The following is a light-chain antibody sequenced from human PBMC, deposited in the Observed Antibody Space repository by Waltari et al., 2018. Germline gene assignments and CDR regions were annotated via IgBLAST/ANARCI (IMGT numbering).Light chain of an antibody. CDR1: QSISSY. Sequence: DIQMTQSPSYLSASVADRVTITCRASQSISSYLNWYQQKPGKAPKLLIYAASSLQSVVPSRFSGSGSGTDFTLTISSLQPEDFATYYCQQSYSTPPMYTFGQGTKLEIK. CDR3: QQSYSTPPMYT. V-gene: IGKV1-39*01. CDR2: AAS. J-gene: IGKJ2*01.